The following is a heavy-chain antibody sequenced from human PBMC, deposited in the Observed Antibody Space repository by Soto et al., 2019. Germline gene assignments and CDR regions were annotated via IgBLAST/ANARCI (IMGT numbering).Heavy chain of an antibody. CDR2: IGHRSGVT. J-gene: IGHJ4*02. Sequence: ESGRGLEQPGGSLRLSCAASGFSFSSSSMNWVRQAPGKGLEWISYIGHRSGVTYYADSVRGRFSISRDNAKSSVYLQMNSLKDEDTAVYYCAKDKGERSFDYWGQGTLVTVSS. CDR1: GFSFSSSS. V-gene: IGHV3-48*02. CDR3: AKDKGERSFDY. D-gene: IGHD3-16*01.